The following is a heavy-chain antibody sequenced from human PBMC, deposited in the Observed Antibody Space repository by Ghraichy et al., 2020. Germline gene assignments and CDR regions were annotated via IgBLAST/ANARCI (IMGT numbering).Heavy chain of an antibody. CDR3: VRSETGSVSPITFDS. Sequence: GGSLRLSCAASGFTFSDHYMDWVRQAPGKGLEWVGRIRSKAYRYTTEYGASVRGRFTISRDDSKNSLYVQVNSLKTEDTAVYYCVRSETGSVSPITFDSWGRGTLVTVSS. CDR1: GFTFSDHY. CDR2: IRSKAYRYTT. J-gene: IGHJ4*02. D-gene: IGHD5-12*01. V-gene: IGHV3-72*01.